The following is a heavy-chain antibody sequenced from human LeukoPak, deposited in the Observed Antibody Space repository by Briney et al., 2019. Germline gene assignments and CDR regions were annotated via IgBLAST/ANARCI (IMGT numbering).Heavy chain of an antibody. CDR1: GYSITSSSW. D-gene: IGHD3-10*02. J-gene: IGHJ4*02. V-gene: IGHV4-28*01. Sequence: PSETLSLTCAVSGYSITSSSWWGWIRQPPGKGLEWIGYIYHSGTTYYNPSLQSRVTMSVDTSKNQFSLKLSSVTAVDTAVHYCARKENVYHYFDYWGQGTLVTVSS. CDR3: ARKENVYHYFDY. CDR2: IYHSGTT.